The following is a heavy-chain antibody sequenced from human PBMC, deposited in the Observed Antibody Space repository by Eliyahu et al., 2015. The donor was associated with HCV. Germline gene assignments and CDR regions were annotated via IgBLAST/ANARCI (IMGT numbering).Heavy chain of an antibody. CDR3: ARQDRYSYGVKWFDP. CDR1: TGSISNHY. J-gene: IGHJ5*02. D-gene: IGHD5-12*01. V-gene: IGHV4-59*08. Sequence: QVQLQESGPGLVKPSETLSLTCTVSTGSISNHYWSWIRQPPGKGLEWIGYIHYTESTNYNPSLKSRVTXSLNTSKNQFSLKLSSVTAADTAVYYCARQDRYSYGVKWFDPWGQGTLVTVSS. CDR2: IHYTEST.